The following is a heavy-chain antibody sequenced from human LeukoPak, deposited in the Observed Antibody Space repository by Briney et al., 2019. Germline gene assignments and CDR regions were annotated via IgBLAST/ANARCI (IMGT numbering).Heavy chain of an antibody. J-gene: IGHJ4*02. D-gene: IGHD3-3*01. CDR2: INHSGST. CDR3: ARGFYDFWSGYYIPYWRIYFDY. V-gene: IGHV4-34*01. Sequence: SETLSLTCAVYGGSFSGYYWGWIRQPPGKGLEWIGEINHSGSTNYNPSLKSRVTISVDTSKNQFSLKLSSVTAADTAVYYCARGFYDFWSGYYIPYWRIYFDYWGQGTLVTVSS. CDR1: GGSFSGYY.